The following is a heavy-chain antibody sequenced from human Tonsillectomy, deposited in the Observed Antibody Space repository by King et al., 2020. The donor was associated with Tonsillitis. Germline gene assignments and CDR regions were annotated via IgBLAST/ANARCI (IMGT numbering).Heavy chain of an antibody. CDR3: AGDGIAVAVVYFDY. J-gene: IGHJ4*02. CDR2: ISSSSSYI. V-gene: IGHV3-21*01. CDR1: GFTFSSYS. Sequence: VQLVESGGGLVKPGGSLRLSCAASGFTFSSYSMNWVRQAPGKGLEWVSSISSSSSYIYYADSVKGRFTISRDNAKNSLYLQMNSLRAEDTAVYYCAGDGIAVAVVYFDYWGQGTLVTVSS. D-gene: IGHD6-19*01.